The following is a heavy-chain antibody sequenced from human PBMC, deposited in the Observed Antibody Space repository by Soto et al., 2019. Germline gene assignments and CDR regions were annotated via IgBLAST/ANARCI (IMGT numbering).Heavy chain of an antibody. V-gene: IGHV3-23*01. D-gene: IGHD3-3*01. Sequence: GGSLRLSCAASGFTFNTYAMSWVRQAPGKGPEWVSATSASGGSTYYADSVKGRFTISRDNSKNTLYLRMNSLRAEDTAVYYCAKDPTELRFLEWLTNYFHFWGQGTQVTVS. CDR3: AKDPTELRFLEWLTNYFHF. J-gene: IGHJ4*02. CDR1: GFTFNTYA. CDR2: TSASGGST.